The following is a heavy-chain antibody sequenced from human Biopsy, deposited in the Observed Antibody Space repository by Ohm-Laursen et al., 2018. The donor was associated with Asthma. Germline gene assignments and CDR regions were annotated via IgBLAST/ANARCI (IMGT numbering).Heavy chain of an antibody. V-gene: IGHV4-39*01. D-gene: IGHD3-3*01. Sequence: GTLSLTCTVSGGSISSSSYYWGWIRQPPWKGLEWIGSIYYSGSTYYNPSLKSRVTISIDTSKYQFSLKLISGTAADTAVYYCARFTASIAIFGVVNNWFDPWGQGTLVTVSS. CDR2: IYYSGST. CDR1: GGSISSSSYY. J-gene: IGHJ5*02. CDR3: ARFTASIAIFGVVNNWFDP.